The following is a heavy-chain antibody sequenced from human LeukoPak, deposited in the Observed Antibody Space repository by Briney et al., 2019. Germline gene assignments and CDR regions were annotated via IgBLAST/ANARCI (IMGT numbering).Heavy chain of an antibody. CDR3: ARWRAYCSSARCYKENWFDS. CDR1: GFTLDEYG. J-gene: IGHJ5*01. V-gene: IGHV3-20*04. D-gene: IGHD2-2*02. Sequence: QAGGSLRLSCAASGFTLDEYGMSWVRQAAGEGLGWVSCINWNGDSTGYADSVKGRFTISRDNAKNSLYLQMNSLRAEDTALYYCARWRAYCSSARCYKENWFDSWGQGTLVTVSS. CDR2: INWNGDST.